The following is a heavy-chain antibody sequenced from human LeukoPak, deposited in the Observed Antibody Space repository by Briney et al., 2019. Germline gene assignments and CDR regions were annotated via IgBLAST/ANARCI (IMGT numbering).Heavy chain of an antibody. V-gene: IGHV3-23*01. Sequence: PGGSLRLSCAASGFTFSSYAMSWVRQAPGKGLEWVSSISGSGGGTHYADSAKGRFTISRDNSKNTLYLQRNSLRAEDTAVYYCVPDWLLCEYFHHWGQGTLVTVSS. CDR1: GFTFSSYA. J-gene: IGHJ1*01. CDR2: ISGSGGGT. D-gene: IGHD3-9*01. CDR3: VPDWLLCEYFHH.